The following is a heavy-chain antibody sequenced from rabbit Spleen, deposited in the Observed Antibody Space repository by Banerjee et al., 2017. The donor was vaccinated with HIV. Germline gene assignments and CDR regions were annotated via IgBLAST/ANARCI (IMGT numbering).Heavy chain of an antibody. J-gene: IGHJ6*01. CDR2: IEPIFGTT. V-gene: IGHV1S47*01. CDR3: VRDTGSSFSSYGMDL. CDR1: GFDFSNYG. D-gene: IGHD8-1*01. Sequence: QEQLVESGGGLVQPGGSLTLSCKASGFDFSNYGVNWVRQAPGKGLEWIGYIEPIFGTTYYASWVNGRFTISSHNAQNTLYLQLSSLTAADTATYFCVRDTGSSFSSYGMDLWGPGTLVTVS.